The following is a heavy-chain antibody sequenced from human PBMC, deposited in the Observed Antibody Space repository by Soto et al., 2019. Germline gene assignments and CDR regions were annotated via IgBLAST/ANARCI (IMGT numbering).Heavy chain of an antibody. J-gene: IGHJ6*03. CDR3: ARSGISSTSWRYYYYYMDV. CDR2: IYYSGST. D-gene: IGHD2-2*01. V-gene: IGHV4-59*08. CDR1: GGSISSYY. Sequence: PSETLSLTCTVSGGSISSYYWSWIRQPPGKGLEWIGYIYYSGSTNYNPSLKSRVTISVDTSKNQFSLKLSSVTAADTAVYYCARSGISSTSWRYYYYYMDVWGKGTTVTVSS.